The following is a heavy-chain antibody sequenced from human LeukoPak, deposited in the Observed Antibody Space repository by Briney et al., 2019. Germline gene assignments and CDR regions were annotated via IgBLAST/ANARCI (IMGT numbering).Heavy chain of an antibody. Sequence: GGSLRLSCTASGFSVSDYYMNWIRQSPGKGLEWVSHITRKDAIEYADSVRGRFTISRDNANNLLYLQMDSPRPEDTAVYYCARGTYYSGSGPGNWFDPWGHGTLVTVSS. CDR1: GFSVSDYY. V-gene: IGHV3-11*01. D-gene: IGHD3-10*01. CDR2: ITRKDAI. CDR3: ARGTYYSGSGPGNWFDP. J-gene: IGHJ5*02.